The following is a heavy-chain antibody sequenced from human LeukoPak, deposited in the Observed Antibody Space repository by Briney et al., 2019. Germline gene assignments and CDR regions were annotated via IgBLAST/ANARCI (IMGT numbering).Heavy chain of an antibody. D-gene: IGHD1-26*01. CDR3: ASQPIVGATSRPFDY. Sequence: SETLSLTCTVSGGSISSSSYYWGWLRQPPGKGLEGIGSIYYSGSTYYNPSLKSRVTISVDTSQNQSSLKLSSVTAADTAVYYCASQPIVGATSRPFDYWGQGTLVTVSS. CDR2: IYYSGST. CDR1: GGSISSSSYY. J-gene: IGHJ4*02. V-gene: IGHV4-39*07.